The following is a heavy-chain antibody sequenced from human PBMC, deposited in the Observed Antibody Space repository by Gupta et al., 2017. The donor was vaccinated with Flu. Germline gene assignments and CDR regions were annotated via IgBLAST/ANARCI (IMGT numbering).Heavy chain of an antibody. CDR1: GFHFNNYG. V-gene: IGHV3-30*18. Sequence: QVQLVESGGGVVQPGRSLTLSCSASGFHFNNYGIHWLRQGPGKGLEWVAVVSYDGSTEDYADSVKGRFTITRYNSKNTLYLQMNSLRTEDTAVYYCAKAYDFWNAHRRVGYYGIDAWGHGTTVTVSS. J-gene: IGHJ6*02. CDR3: AKAYDFWNAHRRVGYYGIDA. D-gene: IGHD3-3*01. CDR2: VSYDGSTE.